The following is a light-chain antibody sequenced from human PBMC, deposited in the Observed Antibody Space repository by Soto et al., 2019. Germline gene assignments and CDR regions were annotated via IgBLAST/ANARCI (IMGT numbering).Light chain of an antibody. CDR2: ATS. J-gene: IGKJ1*01. CDR1: QGISSY. V-gene: IGKV1-8*01. Sequence: AIRMTQSPSSLSASTGDRVTITCRASQGISSYLVWFQQKPGRPPKLLMSATSTLQSDVPSRFSGSGSGADFTLTIGCLQSEDLATYYCQQYYTYPWTFGQGTKVEIK. CDR3: QQYYTYPWT.